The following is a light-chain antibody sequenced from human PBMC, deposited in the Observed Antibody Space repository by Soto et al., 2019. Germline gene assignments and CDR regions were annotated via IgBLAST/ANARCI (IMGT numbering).Light chain of an antibody. Sequence: PGERATLSCSASQSLSSSLAWYQQKPGQAPRLLIYDASNRATGIPARFSGSGSGTDFTLTISSLEPEDFAAYYCQQRSNWPPITFGQGTRLEIK. J-gene: IGKJ5*01. V-gene: IGKV3-11*01. CDR3: QQRSNWPPIT. CDR1: QSLSSS. CDR2: DAS.